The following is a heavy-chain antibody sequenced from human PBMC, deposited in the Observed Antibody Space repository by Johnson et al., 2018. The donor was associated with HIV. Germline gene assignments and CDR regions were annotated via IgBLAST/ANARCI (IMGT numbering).Heavy chain of an antibody. CDR1: GFTFSSYA. Sequence: QVQLVESGGGLVQPGRSLRLSCAASGFTFSSYAMHWVRQAPGKGLEWVAVISYDGSTKYYADSVKGRFTISSDNSKNTLYLQMNSLRAEDTAWYYCAKDIWAYCGGDCSPGSAFDIWGQGTMVTVSS. CDR3: AKDIWAYCGGDCSPGSAFDI. V-gene: IGHV3-30*04. CDR2: ISYDGSTK. J-gene: IGHJ3*02. D-gene: IGHD2-21*01.